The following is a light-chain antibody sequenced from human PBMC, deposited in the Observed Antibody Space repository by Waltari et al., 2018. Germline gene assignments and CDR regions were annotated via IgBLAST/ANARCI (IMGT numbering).Light chain of an antibody. V-gene: IGKV3-20*01. CDR2: GAS. CDR1: QSVSSSY. Sequence: ETVLTQSPGTLSLSPGERATLSCRASQSVSSSYLAWYQQKPGQAPRLLIYGASSRATGIPDRFSGSGSGTDFTLTISRLEPEDFAVYYCQQYGSSLGAFGPGTKVDIK. CDR3: QQYGSSLGA. J-gene: IGKJ3*01.